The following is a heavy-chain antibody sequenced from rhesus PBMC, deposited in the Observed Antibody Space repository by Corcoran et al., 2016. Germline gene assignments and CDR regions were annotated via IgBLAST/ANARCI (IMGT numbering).Heavy chain of an antibody. CDR3: ASGAYCSGGVCPSYGLDS. Sequence: QVQLQQWGEGLVKPSETLSLTCAVYGGSISGYYYWSWIRQPPGKGLEWIGYIYGNISSTNYNPSLRNRVSISKDTSKNQFSLKLSSGTAADTAVYYCASGAYCSGGVCPSYGLDSWGQGVVVTVSS. V-gene: IGHV4-73*01. D-gene: IGHD2-39*02. J-gene: IGHJ6*01. CDR2: IYGNISST. CDR1: GGSISGYYY.